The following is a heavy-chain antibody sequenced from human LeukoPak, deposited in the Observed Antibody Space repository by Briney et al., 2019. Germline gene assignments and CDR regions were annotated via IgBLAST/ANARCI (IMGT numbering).Heavy chain of an antibody. D-gene: IGHD6-13*01. CDR2: IYYSGST. J-gene: IGHJ3*02. Sequence: SGTLSLTCTVSDGSISSYYWSWIRQPPGKGLEWIGYIYYSGSTNCNPSLKSRVTISVDTSKNQFSLKLSSVTAADTAVYYCARALVVSSSWYLTSGDAFDIWGQGTMVTVSS. CDR1: DGSISSYY. CDR3: ARALVVSSSWYLTSGDAFDI. V-gene: IGHV4-59*01.